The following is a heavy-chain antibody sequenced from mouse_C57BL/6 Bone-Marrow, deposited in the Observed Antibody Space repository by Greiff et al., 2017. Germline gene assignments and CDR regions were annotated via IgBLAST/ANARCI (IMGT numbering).Heavy chain of an antibody. CDR3: TIDSSGYLWFAY. J-gene: IGHJ3*01. CDR1: GFTFSSYA. D-gene: IGHD3-2*02. V-gene: IGHV5-9-1*02. CDR2: ISSGGDYI. Sequence: EVNVVESGEGLVKPGGSLKLSCAASGFTFSSYAMSWVRQTPEKRLEWVAYISSGGDYIYYADTVKGRFTIARDNARNTLYLQMSSLKSEDTAMYYCTIDSSGYLWFAYWGQGTLVTVSA.